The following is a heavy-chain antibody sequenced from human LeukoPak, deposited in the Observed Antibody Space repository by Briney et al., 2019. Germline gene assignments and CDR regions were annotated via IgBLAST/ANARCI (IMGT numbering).Heavy chain of an antibody. J-gene: IGHJ6*03. CDR1: GYTFTSYA. D-gene: IGHD2-2*02. V-gene: IGHV1-3*03. Sequence: ASVKVSRKASGYTFTSYAMHWVRQAPGQRLEWMGWINAGNGNTKYSQEFQGRVTITRDTSASTAYMELSSLRSEDMAVYYCARDLGSAAISYYMDVWGKGTTVTVSS. CDR2: INAGNGNT. CDR3: ARDLGSAAISYYMDV.